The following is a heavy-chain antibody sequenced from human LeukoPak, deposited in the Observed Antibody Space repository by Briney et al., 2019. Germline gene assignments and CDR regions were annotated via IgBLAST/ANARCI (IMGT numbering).Heavy chain of an antibody. Sequence: GGSLRLSCAASGFTFSNVWMTWVRQAPGKGLEWVGRIQTNNDGETTDYAAPVKGRFTISRDDSKNTLYLQMNSLKIEDTAVYYCTSTLGYWGHGTLVTVSS. CDR3: TSTLGY. J-gene: IGHJ4*01. CDR2: IQTNNDGETT. V-gene: IGHV3-15*01. D-gene: IGHD3-16*01. CDR1: GFTFSNVW.